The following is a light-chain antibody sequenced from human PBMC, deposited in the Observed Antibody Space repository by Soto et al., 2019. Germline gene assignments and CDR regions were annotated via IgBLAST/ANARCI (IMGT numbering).Light chain of an antibody. CDR1: SSNIGAGFD. V-gene: IGLV1-40*01. J-gene: IGLJ1*01. CDR2: GNT. CDR3: QSFDSSVV. Sequence: QSVLTQPPSVSGAPGQRVTISCTGSSSNIGAGFDVHWYQQLPGTAPKVLIYGNTNRPSGVPDRFSGSKSGTSASLAITGLQAEDEAHYYCQSFDSSVVFGTGTQLTVL.